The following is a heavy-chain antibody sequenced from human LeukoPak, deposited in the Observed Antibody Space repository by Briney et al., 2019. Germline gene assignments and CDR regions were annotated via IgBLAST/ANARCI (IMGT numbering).Heavy chain of an antibody. V-gene: IGHV3-7*01. D-gene: IGHD6-6*01. CDR2: IKKDGSET. CDR3: ATGRAAHLFDY. J-gene: IGHJ4*02. Sequence: PGRSLRLSCAASGFTFTTHWMIWVRQAPGKGLEWVANIKKDGSETYYVDSVKGRFTISRDNAKNSLYLQMNSLRAEDTAIYYCATGRAAHLFDYWGQGILVTVSS. CDR1: GFTFTTHW.